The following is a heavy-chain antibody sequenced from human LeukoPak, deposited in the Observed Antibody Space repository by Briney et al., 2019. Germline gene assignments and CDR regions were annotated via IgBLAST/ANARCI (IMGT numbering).Heavy chain of an antibody. V-gene: IGHV3-66*01. CDR2: IYSGGST. Sequence: GGSLRLSCAASGFTFHNFAMSWVRQAPGKGLEWVSVIYSGGSTYYADSVKGRFTISRDNSKNTLYLQMNSLRAEDTAVYYCARGYDSSGYYGMPLDYWGQGTLVTVSS. J-gene: IGHJ4*02. CDR3: ARGYDSSGYYGMPLDY. D-gene: IGHD3-22*01. CDR1: GFTFHNFA.